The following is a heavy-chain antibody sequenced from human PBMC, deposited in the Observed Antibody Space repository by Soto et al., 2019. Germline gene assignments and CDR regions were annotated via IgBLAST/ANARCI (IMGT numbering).Heavy chain of an antibody. CDR3: ARLTRGGGGDRKVEY. CDR2: INHSGST. CDR1: GGSFSGYY. Sequence: SETLSLTCAVYGGSFSGYYWSWIRQPPGKGLEWIGEINHSGSTNYNPSLKSRVTISVDTSKNQFSLKLSSVTAADTAVYYCARLTRGGGGDRKVEYWGQGTLVTVS. D-gene: IGHD2-21*02. J-gene: IGHJ4*02. V-gene: IGHV4-34*01.